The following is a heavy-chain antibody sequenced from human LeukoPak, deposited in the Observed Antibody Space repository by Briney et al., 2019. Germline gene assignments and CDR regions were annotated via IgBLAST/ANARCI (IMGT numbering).Heavy chain of an antibody. CDR1: GFTFSSYA. D-gene: IGHD2-15*01. CDR2: ISGSGGST. CDR3: AKVSAVAAPYYFDY. V-gene: IGHV3-23*01. J-gene: IGHJ4*02. Sequence: GRSLRLSCAASGFTFSSYAISSARHAPGKWRGWVSAISGSGGSTYYADSVKGRSTISRDNSKNTLYLQMNSLRAEDTAVYYCAKVSAVAAPYYFDYWGQGTLVTVSS.